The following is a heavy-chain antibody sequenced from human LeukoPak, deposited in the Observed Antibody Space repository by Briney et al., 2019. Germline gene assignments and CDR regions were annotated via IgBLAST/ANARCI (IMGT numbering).Heavy chain of an antibody. CDR2: INPNSGGT. Sequence: ASVKVSCKASGCTFTGYYMHWVRQAPGQGLEGVGWINPNSGGTNYAQKFQGWVTMTRDTSISTAYMELSRLRSDDTAVYYCARGGLLWFGDLRYYGYYFDYWGQGTLVTVSS. CDR3: ARGGLLWFGDLRYYGYYFDY. D-gene: IGHD3-10*01. CDR1: GCTFTGYY. V-gene: IGHV1-2*04. J-gene: IGHJ4*02.